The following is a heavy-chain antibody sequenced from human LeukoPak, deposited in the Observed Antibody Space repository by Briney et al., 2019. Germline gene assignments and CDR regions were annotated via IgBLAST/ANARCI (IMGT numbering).Heavy chain of an antibody. J-gene: IGHJ6*03. CDR3: ARVDPRRDSYYMDV. V-gene: IGHV4-31*03. D-gene: IGHD3/OR15-3a*01. CDR1: GGSISSGGYY. CDR2: IYYSGST. Sequence: PSQTLSLTCTVSGGSISSGGYYWSWIRQHPGKGLEWIGYIYYSGSTYDNPSLKSRVTISVAPSKNQFSLKLSSVTAADTAVYYCARVDPRRDSYYMDVWGKGTTVTVSS.